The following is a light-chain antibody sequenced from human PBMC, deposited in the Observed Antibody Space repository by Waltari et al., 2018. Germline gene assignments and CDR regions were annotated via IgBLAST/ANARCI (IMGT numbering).Light chain of an antibody. V-gene: IGLV3-1*01. CDR3: QAWDSSVV. J-gene: IGLJ2*01. CDR1: KLGDKY. Sequence: SYELTQPPSVSVSPGQTDSITCSGDKLGDKYACWYQQRPGQSLVLVIYQDSKRPSGIPDRFSGSNSGNTATLTISGTQAMDEADYYCQAWDSSVVFGGGTKLTVL. CDR2: QDS.